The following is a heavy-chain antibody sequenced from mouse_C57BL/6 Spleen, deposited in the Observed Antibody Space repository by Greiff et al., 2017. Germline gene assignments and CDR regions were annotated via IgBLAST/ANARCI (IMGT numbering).Heavy chain of an antibody. CDR1: GYTFTSYW. V-gene: IGHV1-50*01. CDR3: ARGGGDDDGGRYFDV. D-gene: IGHD2-4*01. J-gene: IGHJ1*03. CDR2: IDPSDSYT. Sequence: QVQLQQPGAELVKPGASVKLSCKASGYTFTSYWMQWVKQRPGQGLEWIGEIDPSDSYTNYNQKFKGKATLTVDTSSSTAYMQLSRLTSEDSAVYYGARGGGDDDGGRYFDVWGTGTTVTVSS.